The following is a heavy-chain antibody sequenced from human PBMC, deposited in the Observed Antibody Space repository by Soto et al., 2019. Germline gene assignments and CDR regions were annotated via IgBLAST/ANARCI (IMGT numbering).Heavy chain of an antibody. Sequence: GGSLRLSCAASGFTFSSYAMSWVRQAPGKGLEWVSAISGSGGSTYYADSVKGRFIIARDNSKNTLYLQMNSLRAEDTAVYYCAKDRGDILTGSLRNIDVWGKGTTVTVSS. CDR1: GFTFSSYA. J-gene: IGHJ6*03. CDR3: AKDRGDILTGSLRNIDV. V-gene: IGHV3-23*01. D-gene: IGHD3-9*01. CDR2: ISGSGGST.